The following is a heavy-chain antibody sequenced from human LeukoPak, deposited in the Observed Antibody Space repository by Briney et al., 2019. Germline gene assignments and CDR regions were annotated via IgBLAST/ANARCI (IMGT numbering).Heavy chain of an antibody. CDR2: IKWEGSIT. J-gene: IGHJ4*02. CDR1: GFTLDDYG. Sequence: GGSLRLSCAASGFTLDDYGMTWVGQAPGKGLEGVTGIKWEGSITGYGDYVKGRFTVSRDNAKNFLDVLLNSLTAEDTAFYYCARGRVMNILYGVYDYWGQGTLVTVSS. D-gene: IGHD4-17*01. CDR3: ARGRVMNILYGVYDY. V-gene: IGHV3-20*04.